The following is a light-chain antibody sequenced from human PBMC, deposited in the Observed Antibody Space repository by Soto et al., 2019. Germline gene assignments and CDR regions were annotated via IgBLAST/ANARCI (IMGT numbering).Light chain of an antibody. J-gene: IGKJ4*01. V-gene: IGKV1-39*01. Sequence: DIQMTQSPSSLSASVGDRVTITCRASQSISTYLHWYQQKPGKAPNLLIYAASTLQSGVPSRYSGSGSGTDFTLTISSLQPEDVATYFGQHGYSTPLTFGGGTKVDIK. CDR1: QSISTY. CDR3: QHGYSTPLT. CDR2: AAS.